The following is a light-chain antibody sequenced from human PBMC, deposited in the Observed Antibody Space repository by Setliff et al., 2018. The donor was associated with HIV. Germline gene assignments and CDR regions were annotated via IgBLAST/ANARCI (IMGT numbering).Light chain of an antibody. V-gene: IGLV2-14*03. J-gene: IGLJ1*01. CDR3: SSFTYSRKFV. CDR2: DVT. Sequence: QSALTQPASVSGSPGQSITIPCTGTNSDVGLYNFVSWYQQHPGKVPKLIIYDVTNRPSGISYRFSGSKSGNTASLTISGPQAEDEADYFCSSFTYSRKFVFGTGTKGTVL. CDR1: NSDVGLYNF.